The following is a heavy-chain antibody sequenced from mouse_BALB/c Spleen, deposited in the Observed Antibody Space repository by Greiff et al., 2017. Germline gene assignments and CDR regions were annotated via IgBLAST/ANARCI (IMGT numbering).Heavy chain of an antibody. CDR1: GFSLTSYG. V-gene: IGHV2-2*02. Sequence: VKLQESGPGLVQPSQSLSITCTVSGFSLTSYGVHWVRQSPGKGLEWLGVIWSGGSTDYNAAFISRLSISKDNSKSQVFFKMNSLQANDTAIYYCARKGYDYDFAYWGQGTLVTVSA. D-gene: IGHD2-4*01. CDR2: IWSGGST. CDR3: ARKGYDYDFAY. J-gene: IGHJ3*01.